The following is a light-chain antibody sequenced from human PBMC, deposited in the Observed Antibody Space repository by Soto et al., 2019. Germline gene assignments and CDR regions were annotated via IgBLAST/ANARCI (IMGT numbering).Light chain of an antibody. J-gene: IGKJ4*01. CDR2: GAS. Sequence: DIQMTQSPASVSASVGDRVTITCRASQGISRWLAWYQQKPGEAPKVLIYGASTLQSGVPSRFSGSGSEMDFALPISNLQPEDFATYYCQQAKSVPLTFGGGTKVEIK. V-gene: IGKV1-12*01. CDR1: QGISRW. CDR3: QQAKSVPLT.